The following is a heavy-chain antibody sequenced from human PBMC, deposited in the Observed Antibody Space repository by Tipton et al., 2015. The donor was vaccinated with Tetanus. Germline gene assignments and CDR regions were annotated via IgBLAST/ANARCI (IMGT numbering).Heavy chain of an antibody. J-gene: IGHJ4*02. CDR3: ARANNEFPKKGPFDS. CDR1: GGSVSRSSHY. Sequence: TLSLTCTVSGGSVSRSSHYWTWIRQPPGKELEWVGYVYHSGSTNYHPSLKSRLTISVDTSKNQFSLNLRSVITADTAVYYCARANNEFPKKGPFDSWGPGSLVIVSS. V-gene: IGHV4-61*01. D-gene: IGHD1-1*01. CDR2: VYHSGST.